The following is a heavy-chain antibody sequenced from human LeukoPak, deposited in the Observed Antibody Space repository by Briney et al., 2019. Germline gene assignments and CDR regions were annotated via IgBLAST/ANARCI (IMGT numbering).Heavy chain of an antibody. D-gene: IGHD4-17*01. Sequence: PGGSLRLSCAASGSYWMHWVRQAPGKGLVWVSHINSDGSWTSYADSVKGRFTISRDNAKNTLYLQMNSLRAEDTAVYYCARDIDTVTTILDYWGQGTLVTVSS. CDR2: INSDGSWT. V-gene: IGHV3-74*01. J-gene: IGHJ4*02. CDR1: GSYW. CDR3: ARDIDTVTTILDY.